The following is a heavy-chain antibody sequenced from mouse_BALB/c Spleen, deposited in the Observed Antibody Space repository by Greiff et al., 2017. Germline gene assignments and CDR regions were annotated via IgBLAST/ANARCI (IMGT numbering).Heavy chain of an antibody. J-gene: IGHJ1*01. CDR2: ISSGGSYT. Sequence: EVQVVESGGGLVKPGGSLKLSCAASGFTFSSYAMSWVRQTPEKRLEWVATISSGGSYTYYPDSVKGRFTISRDNAKNTLYLQMSSLRSEDTAMYYCARRGELGRYFDVWGAGTTVTVSS. D-gene: IGHD4-1*01. CDR1: GFTFSSYA. V-gene: IGHV5-9-3*01. CDR3: ARRGELGRYFDV.